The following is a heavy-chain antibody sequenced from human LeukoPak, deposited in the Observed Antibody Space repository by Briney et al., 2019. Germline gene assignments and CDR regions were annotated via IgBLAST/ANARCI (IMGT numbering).Heavy chain of an antibody. D-gene: IGHD2-2*01. CDR2: ISAYNGNT. J-gene: IGHJ4*02. Sequence: ASVKVSCKASGYTFTSYGISWVRQAPGQGLEWMGWISAYNGNTNYAQKLQGRVTMTTDTSTSTAYMELRSLRSDDTAMYYCARRGCGSTSCPFGDYWGQGTLVTVSS. V-gene: IGHV1-18*01. CDR3: ARRGCGSTSCPFGDY. CDR1: GYTFTSYG.